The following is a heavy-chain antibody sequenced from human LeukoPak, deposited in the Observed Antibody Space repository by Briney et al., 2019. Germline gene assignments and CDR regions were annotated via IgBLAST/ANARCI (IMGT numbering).Heavy chain of an antibody. CDR2: INHSGST. J-gene: IGHJ5*02. CDR1: GGSFSGYY. CDR3: ARAYFSSWYMNWFDP. D-gene: IGHD6-13*01. Sequence: SETLPLTCAVYGGSFSGYYWSWIRQPPGKGLEWIGEINHSGSTNYNPSLKSRVTISLDTSKNQFSLKLSSVTAADTAVYYCARAYFSSWYMNWFDPWGQGTLVTVSS. V-gene: IGHV4-34*01.